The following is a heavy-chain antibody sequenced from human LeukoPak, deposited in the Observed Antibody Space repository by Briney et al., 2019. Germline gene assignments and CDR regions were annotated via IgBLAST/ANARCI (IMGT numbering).Heavy chain of an antibody. Sequence: GGSLRLSCAASGFTFSSYGMHWVRQAPGKGLEWVAVISYDGSNKYSADSVKGRFTISRDNSKNTLYLQMNSLRAEETAVYYCAKDISVDTAMVIGMDVWGKGTTVTVSS. CDR3: AKDISVDTAMVIGMDV. CDR1: GFTFSSYG. D-gene: IGHD5-18*01. V-gene: IGHV3-30*18. CDR2: ISYDGSNK. J-gene: IGHJ6*04.